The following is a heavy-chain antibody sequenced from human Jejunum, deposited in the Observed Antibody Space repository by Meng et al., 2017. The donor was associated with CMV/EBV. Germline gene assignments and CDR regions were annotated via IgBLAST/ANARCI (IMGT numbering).Heavy chain of an antibody. CDR2: IRKKVNSYTT. Sequence: ASGFTFSDHYMDWVRQAPGKGLEWVGRIRKKVNSYTTECAASVKGRFSISREDSENLLFLQMNSLKTEGTAMYYCARSYSGSRFDPWGQGTLVTVSS. CDR3: ARSYSGSRFDP. CDR1: GFTFSDHY. V-gene: IGHV3-72*01. D-gene: IGHD1-26*01. J-gene: IGHJ5*02.